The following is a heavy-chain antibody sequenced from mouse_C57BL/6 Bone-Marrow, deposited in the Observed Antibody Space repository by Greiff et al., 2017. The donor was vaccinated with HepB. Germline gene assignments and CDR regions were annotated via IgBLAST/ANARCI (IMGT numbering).Heavy chain of an antibody. D-gene: IGHD1-1*01. J-gene: IGHJ2*01. CDR1: GFTFSSYA. CDR3: ARDRDGRTFYFDY. Sequence: EVKLVESGGGLVKPGGSLKLSCAASGFTFSSYAMSWVRQTPEKRLEWVATISDGGSYTYYPDNVKGRFTISRDNAKNNLYLQMSHLKSEDTAMYYCARDRDGRTFYFDYWGQGTTLTVSS. V-gene: IGHV5-4*01. CDR2: ISDGGSYT.